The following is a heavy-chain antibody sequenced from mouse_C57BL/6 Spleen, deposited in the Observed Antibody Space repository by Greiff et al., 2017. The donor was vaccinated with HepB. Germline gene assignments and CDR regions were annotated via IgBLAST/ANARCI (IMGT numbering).Heavy chain of an antibody. Sequence: QVQLQQSGAELVKPGASVKISCKASGYAFSSYWMNWVKQRPGKGLEWIGQIYPGDGDTNYNGKFKGKATLTADKSSSTAYMEHSSLTSEDSAVYFCARGGGAVYFDYWGQGTALTVSS. J-gene: IGHJ2*01. V-gene: IGHV1-80*01. CDR3: ARGGGAVYFDY. CDR2: IYPGDGDT. CDR1: GYAFSSYW.